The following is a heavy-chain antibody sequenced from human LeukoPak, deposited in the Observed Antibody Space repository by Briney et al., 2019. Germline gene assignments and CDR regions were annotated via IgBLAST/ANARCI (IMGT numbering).Heavy chain of an antibody. CDR2: IIPILGIA. CDR3: ARGDYYDSSGYYVERKFDP. V-gene: IGHV1-69*04. CDR1: GGTFSSYA. J-gene: IGHJ5*02. D-gene: IGHD3-22*01. Sequence: ASVKVSCKASGGTFSSYAISWVRQAPGQGLEWMGRIIPILGIANYAQKFQGRVTITADKSTSTAYMELSSLRSEDTAVYYCARGDYYDSSGYYVERKFDPWGQGTLVTVSS.